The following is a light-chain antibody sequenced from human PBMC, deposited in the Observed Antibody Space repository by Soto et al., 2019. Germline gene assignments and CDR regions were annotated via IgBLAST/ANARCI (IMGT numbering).Light chain of an antibody. CDR1: QTISSW. CDR3: QQCNTFWT. Sequence: DIQMTQSPSTLSASVGDRVTITCRASQTISSWLAWYQQKPGKAPKLLIYDVSTLERGVPSRFSGSGFGTEFTLTLSSMQPDDSATYYCQQCNTFWTFGQGTKVEIK. CDR2: DVS. J-gene: IGKJ1*01. V-gene: IGKV1-5*01.